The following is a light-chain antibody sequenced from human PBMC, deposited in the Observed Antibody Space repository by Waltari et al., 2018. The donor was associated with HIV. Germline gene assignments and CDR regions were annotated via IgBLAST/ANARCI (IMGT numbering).Light chain of an antibody. CDR3: GGWNDGLNGPE. J-gene: IGLJ3*02. Sequence: QSVLTQPPSASGTPGQRVTISCSGSNSNIGTNTVSWYQHLTGTAPKRLIYSDDQRPSRVPDRCSGSKSGTSASLAISGLQSEEEAYYCCGGWNDGLNGPEFGGGTKLTGL. CDR2: SDD. CDR1: NSNIGTNT. V-gene: IGLV1-44*01.